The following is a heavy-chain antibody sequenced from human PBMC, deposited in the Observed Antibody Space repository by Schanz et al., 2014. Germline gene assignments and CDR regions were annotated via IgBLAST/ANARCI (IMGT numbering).Heavy chain of an antibody. CDR3: ARGHYGLDV. J-gene: IGHJ6*02. D-gene: IGHD3-10*01. CDR1: GFTVSNNL. V-gene: IGHV3-66*01. CDR2: IYSGGST. Sequence: EVQLVESGGGLVQPGGSLRLSCAASGFTVSNNLMRWVRQAPGKGLEWVSIIYSGGSTFYADSVKGRFTISRDNSKNTLYLQMNSLRAEDTAVYYCARGHYGLDVWGPGTSVTVSS.